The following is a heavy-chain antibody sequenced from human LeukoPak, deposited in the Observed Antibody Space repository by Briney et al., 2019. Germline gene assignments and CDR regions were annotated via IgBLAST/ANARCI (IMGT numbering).Heavy chain of an antibody. V-gene: IGHV4-39*07. CDR1: GCTFNSYTMN. CDR3: ARLSAGRAFDI. J-gene: IGHJ3*02. D-gene: IGHD6-19*01. Sequence: GSLRLSCAASGCTFNSYTMNWVRQPPGKGLEWRGSIYYSGSTYYNPSLKSRVTISVDTSKNQFSLKLSSVTAADTAVYYCARLSAGRAFDIWGQGTMVTVSS. CDR2: IYYSGST.